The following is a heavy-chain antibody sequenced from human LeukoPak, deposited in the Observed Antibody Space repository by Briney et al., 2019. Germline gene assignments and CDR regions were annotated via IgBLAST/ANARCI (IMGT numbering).Heavy chain of an antibody. D-gene: IGHD1-26*01. CDR1: GGSITSYY. CDR3: ASRIVGATSHYFDY. J-gene: IGHJ4*02. CDR2: IYTSGYT. Sequence: SETLSLTCTVSGGSITSYYWSWIRQPAGKGLEWIGRIYTSGYTNYNPSLKSRVTISVDTSRNQFSLKLSSVTAADTAVYYCASRIVGATSHYFDYWGQGTLVTVSS. V-gene: IGHV4-4*07.